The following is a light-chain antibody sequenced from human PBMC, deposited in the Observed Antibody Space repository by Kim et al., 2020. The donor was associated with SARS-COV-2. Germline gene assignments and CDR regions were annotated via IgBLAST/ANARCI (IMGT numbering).Light chain of an antibody. CDR2: KAS. CDR3: QKYDNYPYT. V-gene: IGKV1-5*03. Sequence: DIQMTQSPSTLSASVGDRVTITCRASQSINIWLAWYQQKPGKAPKLLIFKASSLESGVPSRFSGSGSGTEFTLTINTLQPDDFASYYCQKYDNYPYTFGPRTKLEI. J-gene: IGKJ2*01. CDR1: QSINIW.